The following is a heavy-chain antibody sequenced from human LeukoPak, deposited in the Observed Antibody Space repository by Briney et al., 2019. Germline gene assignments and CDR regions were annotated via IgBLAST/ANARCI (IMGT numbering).Heavy chain of an antibody. J-gene: IGHJ3*02. CDR1: GGTFSSYA. D-gene: IGHD3-16*02. V-gene: IGHV1-69*05. CDR2: IIPIFGTA. Sequence: SVKVSCKASGGTFSSYAISWVRQAPGQGLEWMGRIIPIFGTANYAQKFQGRVAITTDESTSTAYMELSSLRSEDTAVYYCARDDLYDYVWGSYRAAAFDIWGQGTMVTVSS. CDR3: ARDDLYDYVWGSYRAAAFDI.